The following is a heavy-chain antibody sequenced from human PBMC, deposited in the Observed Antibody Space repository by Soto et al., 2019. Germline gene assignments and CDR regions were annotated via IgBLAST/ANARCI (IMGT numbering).Heavy chain of an antibody. CDR1: GGNSRSGGDS. CDR2: IYLSGIT. V-gene: IGHV4-30-2*06. Sequence: SQPISLTYTVSGGNSRSGGDSWSWNRQSPGKGLEWIGYIYLSGITYYNPSLKSRVSISIDKFKNHFSLTLTSVTAADTAVYFCARGHAATAAFRGQGILVSV. J-gene: IGHJ4*02. D-gene: IGHD6-25*01. CDR3: ARGHAATAAF.